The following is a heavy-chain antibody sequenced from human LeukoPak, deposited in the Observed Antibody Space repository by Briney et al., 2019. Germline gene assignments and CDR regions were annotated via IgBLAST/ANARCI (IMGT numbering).Heavy chain of an antibody. CDR2: INHSGST. Sequence: SETLSLTCAVYGGSFSGYYWSWIRQPPGEGLEWIGEINHSGSTNYNPSLKSRVTISVDTSKNQFSLKLSSVTAADTAVYYCARVGYSSSWYDPPDFDYWGQGTLVTVSS. D-gene: IGHD6-13*01. CDR1: GGSFSGYY. CDR3: ARVGYSSSWYDPPDFDY. J-gene: IGHJ4*02. V-gene: IGHV4-34*01.